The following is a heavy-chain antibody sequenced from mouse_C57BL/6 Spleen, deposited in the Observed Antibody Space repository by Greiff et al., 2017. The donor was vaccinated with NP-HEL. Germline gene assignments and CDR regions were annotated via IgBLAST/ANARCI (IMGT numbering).Heavy chain of an antibody. Sequence: EVKVVESGGGLVKPGGSLKLSCAASGFTFSDYGMHWVRQAPEKGLEWVAYISSGSSTIYYADTVKGRCTISRDNAKNTLFLQMTSLRSEDTAMYYCARPISDYYAMDYWGQGTSVTVSS. CDR2: ISSGSSTI. CDR1: GFTFSDYG. CDR3: ARPISDYYAMDY. J-gene: IGHJ4*01. V-gene: IGHV5-17*01.